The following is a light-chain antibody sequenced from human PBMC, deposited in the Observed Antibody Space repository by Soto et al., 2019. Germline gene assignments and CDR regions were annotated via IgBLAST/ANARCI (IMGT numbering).Light chain of an antibody. CDR3: QQYYSYLPT. V-gene: IGKV3-15*01. CDR2: DAS. J-gene: IGKJ4*01. Sequence: EIVMTQSPATLSVSPGDIATLSCRASQSVSSNLAWHQQKPGQAPRVIMYDASTRATGISARFSGSGSGTDFTLTISCLQSEDVATYYCQQYYSYLPTFGGGTKVDIK. CDR1: QSVSSN.